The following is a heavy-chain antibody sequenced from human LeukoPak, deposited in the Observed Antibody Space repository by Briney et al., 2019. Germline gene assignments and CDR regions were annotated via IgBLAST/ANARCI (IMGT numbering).Heavy chain of an antibody. CDR3: ARSLSYDSRYGAFDI. CDR1: GYTFTTYG. D-gene: IGHD3-22*01. CDR2: ISAYNGNT. Sequence: GASVKVSCKASGYTFTTYGISWVRQAPGQGLEWMAWISAYNGNTNYAQNLQGRFTMTTDTSTTTAYMELRSLRSDDTAVYYCARSLSYDSRYGAFDIWGQGTMVTVSS. J-gene: IGHJ3*02. V-gene: IGHV1-18*01.